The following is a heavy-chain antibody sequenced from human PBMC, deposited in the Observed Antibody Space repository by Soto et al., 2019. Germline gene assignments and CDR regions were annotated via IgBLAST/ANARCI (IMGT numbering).Heavy chain of an antibody. V-gene: IGHV5-10-1*01. CDR1: GYSFTSYC. J-gene: IGHJ6*02. CDR2: IDPSDTYT. Sequence: EVQLVQSGVEVKKPGESLRISCKGSGYSFTSYCITWVRQMPGKGLEWMGRIDPSDTYTNYSPSFQGHVTISTDKSISTAYLQWSSLKASDTAMYYCARQGGWAMDVWGQGTTVPVSS. CDR3: ARQGGWAMDV. D-gene: IGHD1-26*01.